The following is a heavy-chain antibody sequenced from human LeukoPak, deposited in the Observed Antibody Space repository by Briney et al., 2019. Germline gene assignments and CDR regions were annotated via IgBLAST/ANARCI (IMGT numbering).Heavy chain of an antibody. Sequence: GGSLETSCKTSGSLFTTDWIGWVRQLPGKGLEGMGIIYPGYSDTRYSPSFQGQVTISADKSISTDYLQWSSLKASDTAMYYCARPVAGPYYFDYWGQGTLVTVSS. CDR3: ARPVAGPYYFDY. J-gene: IGHJ4*02. D-gene: IGHD6-19*01. V-gene: IGHV5-51*01. CDR1: GSLFTTDW. CDR2: IYPGYSDT.